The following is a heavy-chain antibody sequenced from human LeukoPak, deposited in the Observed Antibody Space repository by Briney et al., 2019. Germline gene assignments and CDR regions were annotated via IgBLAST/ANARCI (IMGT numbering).Heavy chain of an antibody. CDR3: ARVNPQRPDCSSTSCFVDAFDI. CDR1: GYTFTSYD. D-gene: IGHD2-2*01. V-gene: IGHV1-8*03. CDR2: MNPNSGNT. Sequence: ASVKVSCKASGYTFTSYDINWVRQATGQGLEWMGWMNPNSGNTGYAQKFQGRVTITRNTSISTAYMELSSLRSEDTAVYYCARVNPQRPDCSSTSCFVDAFDIWGQGTMVTVSS. J-gene: IGHJ3*02.